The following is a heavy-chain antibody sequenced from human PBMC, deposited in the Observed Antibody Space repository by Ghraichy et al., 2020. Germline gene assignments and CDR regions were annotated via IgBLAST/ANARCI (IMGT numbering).Heavy chain of an antibody. Sequence: SQTLSLTCTVSGGSISGYYWSCIRQPAGKGLEWIGRFYFSGSTNYNPSLKSRVTMSVDTSKNQFSLKLNSVTAADPAVYYCARGGYATSSGGSWFDPWGQGTLVTVSS. CDR2: FYFSGST. V-gene: IGHV4-4*07. J-gene: IGHJ5*02. D-gene: IGHD1-26*01. CDR1: GGSISGYY. CDR3: ARGGYATSSGGSWFDP.